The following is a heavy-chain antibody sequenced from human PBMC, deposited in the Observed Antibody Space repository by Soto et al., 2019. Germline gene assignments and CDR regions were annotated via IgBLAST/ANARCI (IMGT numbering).Heavy chain of an antibody. CDR3: ARGRSGYCSGGSCSLQGYYYMGV. J-gene: IGHJ6*03. CDR2: ISGSSSYI. D-gene: IGHD2-15*01. V-gene: IGHV3-21*01. CDR1: GFTFSSYS. Sequence: EVQLVESGGGLVKPGGSLRLSCAASGFTFSSYSMNWVRQAPGQGLEWVSSISGSSSYIYYADSVKGRFTNSRENAKNSMDLQMNSLRAEDTAVYYCARGRSGYCSGGSCSLQGYYYMGVWGKGTTVTVSS.